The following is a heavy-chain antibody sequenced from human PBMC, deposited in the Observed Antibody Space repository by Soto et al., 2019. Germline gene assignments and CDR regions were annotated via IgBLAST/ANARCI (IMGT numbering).Heavy chain of an antibody. V-gene: IGHV3-33*01. Sequence: GGSLRLSCAASGFTFSSYGMHWVRQAPGKGLEWVAVIWYDGSNKYYADSVKGRFTISRDNSKNTLYLQMNSLRAEDTAVYYCARPDDYVSPDAFDIWGQGTMVTVSS. CDR1: GFTFSSYG. CDR3: ARPDDYVSPDAFDI. J-gene: IGHJ3*02. CDR2: IWYDGSNK. D-gene: IGHD3-16*01.